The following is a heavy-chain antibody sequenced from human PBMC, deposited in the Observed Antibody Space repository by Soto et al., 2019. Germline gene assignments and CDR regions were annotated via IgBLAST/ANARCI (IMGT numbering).Heavy chain of an antibody. V-gene: IGHV4-59*01. Sequence: SETLSLTCTVSGGSISSYYWSRIRQPPGKGLEWIGYIYYSGSTNYNPSLKSRVTISVDTSKNQFSLKLSSVTAADTAVYYCARGGVAGTTYTWGQGTLVTVSS. D-gene: IGHD6-19*01. CDR3: ARGGVAGTTYT. CDR1: GGSISSYY. J-gene: IGHJ5*02. CDR2: IYYSGST.